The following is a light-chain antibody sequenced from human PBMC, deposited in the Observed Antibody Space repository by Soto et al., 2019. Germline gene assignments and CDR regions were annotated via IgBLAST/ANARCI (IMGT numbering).Light chain of an antibody. J-gene: IGKJ1*01. V-gene: IGKV1-8*01. CDR3: QQFYNYPRT. Sequence: AIRMTQSPSSFSASTGDRVSITCRATQDIGTYLAWYQQIPGKAPKLLIYDASTLQTGVPSRFRGSGSGTDFTLTISYLQSEDFGTNYCQQFYNYPRTFGQGTKVDIK. CDR2: DAS. CDR1: QDIGTY.